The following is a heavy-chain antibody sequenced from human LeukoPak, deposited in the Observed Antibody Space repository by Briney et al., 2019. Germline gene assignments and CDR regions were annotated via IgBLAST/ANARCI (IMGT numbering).Heavy chain of an antibody. CDR1: GFTFSRYG. Sequence: GGSLRLSCSASGFTFSRYGMHWVRQAPGKGLESISTMSSDGGSTYYADSVKGRFTISRDNSKNTLYLQMNSLRAEDTAVYYCASYRYGSSFAFDIWGQGTMVTVSS. J-gene: IGHJ3*02. CDR3: ASYRYGSSFAFDI. CDR2: MSSDGGST. V-gene: IGHV3-64*04. D-gene: IGHD6-6*01.